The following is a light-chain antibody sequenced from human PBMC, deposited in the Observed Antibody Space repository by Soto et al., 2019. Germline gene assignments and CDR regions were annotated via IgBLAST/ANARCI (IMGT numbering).Light chain of an antibody. Sequence: SYELTQPPSVSVAPGKTARITCGGNNIGSKSVHWYQQKPGQAPVLVIYYDSDRPSGIPERFSGSNSGNTATLTISRVEAWDEADYYCQVWDSSSDHPYVVFGGGTKLTVL. J-gene: IGLJ2*01. CDR2: YDS. CDR3: QVWDSSSDHPYVV. V-gene: IGLV3-21*04. CDR1: NIGSKS.